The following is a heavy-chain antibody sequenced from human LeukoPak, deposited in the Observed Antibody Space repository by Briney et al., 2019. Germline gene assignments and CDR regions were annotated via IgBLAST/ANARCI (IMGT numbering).Heavy chain of an antibody. V-gene: IGHV3-7*01. D-gene: IGHD3-16*01. CDR2: MNQDGSAK. CDR1: GFTFSDSW. Sequence: GGSLRLSCAASGFTFSDSWMSWVRQAPGEGLEWVANMNQDGSAKGYVDSVKGRFTISRDNARNSLYLQMSSLRPEDTAVYYCATYTHWVAGDVWGQGTTVTVSS. J-gene: IGHJ6*02. CDR3: ATYTHWVAGDV.